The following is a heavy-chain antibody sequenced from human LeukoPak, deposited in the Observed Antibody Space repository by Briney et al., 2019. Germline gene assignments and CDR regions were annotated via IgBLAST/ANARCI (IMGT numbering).Heavy chain of an antibody. V-gene: IGHV3-30*18. CDR3: AKEPRIH. Sequence: GSLRLSCAASGFTFSTYGMHWVRQAPGKGLEWVEVISYDGSNKYYEDSVKGRFTISREDSKNTLYLQMNSLRAEDTAVYYCAKEPRIHGGQETLVTV. J-gene: IGHJ4*02. CDR1: GFTFSTYG. CDR2: ISYDGSNK. D-gene: IGHD1-14*01.